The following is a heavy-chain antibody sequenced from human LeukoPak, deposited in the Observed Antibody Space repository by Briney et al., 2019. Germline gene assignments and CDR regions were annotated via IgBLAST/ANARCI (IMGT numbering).Heavy chain of an antibody. J-gene: IGHJ5*02. CDR2: INPSGGST. D-gene: IGHD3-3*01. CDR1: GYTFTSYY. Sequence: ASVKVSCKASGYTFTSYYMHWVRQAPGQGLEWMGIINPSGGSTSYAQKFQGRVTMTGDTSTSTVYMELSSLRSEDTAVYYCARSSHVLRFLEWFPTPRNWFDPWGQGTLVTVSS. V-gene: IGHV1-46*01. CDR3: ARSSHVLRFLEWFPTPRNWFDP.